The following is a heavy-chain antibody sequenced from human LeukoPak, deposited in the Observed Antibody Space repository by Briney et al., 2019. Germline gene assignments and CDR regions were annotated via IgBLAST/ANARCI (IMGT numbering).Heavy chain of an antibody. Sequence: SVKVSCKASGGTFSSYTITWVRQAPGQGLEWMGRIIPILGITNYAQKLQGRLTITADKSTNTAYMELSNLKSEDTAVYYCGRANPHTPHYDSSGYIDYWGQGTLITISS. J-gene: IGHJ4*02. CDR1: GGTFSSYT. CDR3: GRANPHTPHYDSSGYIDY. CDR2: IIPILGIT. D-gene: IGHD3-22*01. V-gene: IGHV1-69*02.